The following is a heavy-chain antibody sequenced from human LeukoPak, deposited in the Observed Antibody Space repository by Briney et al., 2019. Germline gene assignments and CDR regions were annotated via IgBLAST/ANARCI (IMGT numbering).Heavy chain of an antibody. CDR3: ASGFYYDFWSGFAPRMDV. V-gene: IGHV4-34*01. J-gene: IGHJ6*02. CDR2: INHSGST. Sequence: SETLSLTCAVYGGSFSGYYWSRIRQPPGKGLGWIGEINHSGSTNYNPSLKSRVTISVDTSKNQFSLKLSSVTAADTAVYYCASGFYYDFWSGFAPRMDVWGQGTTVTVSS. D-gene: IGHD3-3*01. CDR1: GGSFSGYY.